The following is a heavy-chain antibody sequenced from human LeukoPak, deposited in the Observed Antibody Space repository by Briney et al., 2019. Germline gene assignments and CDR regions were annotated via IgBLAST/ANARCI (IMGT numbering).Heavy chain of an antibody. CDR3: ARWDTARGKSPDY. J-gene: IGHJ4*02. CDR1: GYTFTSYG. V-gene: IGHV1-18*01. D-gene: IGHD5-18*01. Sequence: ASVKVSCNASGYTFTSYGIRWVRQPPGQGLEWVGWISAYNGNTDYAQELEGIVTMTTDTSTSTAYMELRSLRSDDTAVYYRARWDTARGKSPDYWGQGTLVTVSS. CDR2: ISAYNGNT.